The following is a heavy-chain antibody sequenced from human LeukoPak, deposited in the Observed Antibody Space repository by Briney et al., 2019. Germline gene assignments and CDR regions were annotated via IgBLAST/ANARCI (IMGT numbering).Heavy chain of an antibody. Sequence: ASVKVSCKASGYTFTSYYMHWVRQAPGQGLEWMGMINPSGDSTSYSQRFQGRLTMTRDMSTSAVYMELSSLRSEDTAFYYCARDLGSATAGTSWFDSWGQRTLVTVSS. J-gene: IGHJ5*01. CDR1: GYTFTSYY. D-gene: IGHD6-13*01. V-gene: IGHV1-46*01. CDR3: ARDLGSATAGTSWFDS. CDR2: INPSGDST.